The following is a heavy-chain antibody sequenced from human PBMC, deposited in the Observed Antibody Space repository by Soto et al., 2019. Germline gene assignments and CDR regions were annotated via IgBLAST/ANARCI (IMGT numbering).Heavy chain of an antibody. Sequence: EVQVVESGGGLVKPGGSLRLSCVFSGFTFSTYTMNWVRQAPGKGMEWVSSINGRSNYVYYADSVKGRFTISRDNAKNSLYLQMNRLRAEDTAIYYCAREDGVVGSSSAFDHWGLGTLVTVSS. CDR3: AREDGVVGSSSAFDH. D-gene: IGHD1-26*01. CDR1: GFTFSTYT. V-gene: IGHV3-21*01. J-gene: IGHJ4*02. CDR2: INGRSNYV.